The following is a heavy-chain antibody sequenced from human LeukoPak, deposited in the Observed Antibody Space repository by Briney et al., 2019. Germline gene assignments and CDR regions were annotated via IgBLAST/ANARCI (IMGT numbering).Heavy chain of an antibody. CDR2: ISAYNGNT. D-gene: IGHD1-1*01. J-gene: IGHJ6*02. Sequence: ASVKVSCKASGYTFTSYGISWVRQAPGQGLEWMGWISAYNGNTNYAQKLQGRVTMTTDTSTSTAYMELRSLRSDDTAVYYCARDPLVPDRWNYYYYYGMDVWGQGTTVTVSS. CDR1: GYTFTSYG. CDR3: ARDPLVPDRWNYYYYYGMDV. V-gene: IGHV1-18*01.